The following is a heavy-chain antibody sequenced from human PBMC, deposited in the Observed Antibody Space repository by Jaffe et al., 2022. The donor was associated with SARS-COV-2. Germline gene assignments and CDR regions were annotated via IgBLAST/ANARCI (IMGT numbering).Heavy chain of an antibody. CDR2: IFSNDGK. D-gene: IGHD3-10*01. CDR1: GFSLSNPRMG. J-gene: IGHJ4*02. CDR3: ARVTGSSMVGGVVDPAFHY. Sequence: QVTLKESGPVLVKPTETLTLTCTVSGFSLSNPRMGVSWIRQPPGKALQWLAHIFSNDGKSYSTSLKSRLTISKDTSKSQVVLTMTNMDPVDTATYYCARVTGSSMVGGVVDPAFHYWGQGALVTVSS. V-gene: IGHV2-26*01.